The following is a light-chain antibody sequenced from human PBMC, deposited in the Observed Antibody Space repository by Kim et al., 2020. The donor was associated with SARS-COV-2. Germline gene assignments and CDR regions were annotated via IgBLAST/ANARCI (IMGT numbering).Light chain of an antibody. CDR1: QGFGNA. CDR3: QLYKTYPMP. V-gene: IGKV1-13*02. CDR2: GAS. Sequence: AIQLTQSPSSLSASAGDRVTITCRASQGFGNALAWYQQKPGKSPKLLIYGASNMEKWVPSRFSGSGSGTEFTLTINSLQPEDSATYFCQLYKTYPMPFGQGTRLEIK. J-gene: IGKJ5*01.